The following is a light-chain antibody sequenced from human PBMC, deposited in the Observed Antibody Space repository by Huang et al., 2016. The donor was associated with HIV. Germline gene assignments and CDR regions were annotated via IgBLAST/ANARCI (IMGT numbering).Light chain of an antibody. V-gene: IGKV1-39*01. CDR3: QQSYNTPLT. CDR2: AAS. J-gene: IGKJ4*01. CDR1: QSINSY. Sequence: DIQMTQSPSSLSASVGDRVTITCRASQSINSYLNWYQQKPGKAPKVLLYAASSLQSGVPSRFSGSVSGTDFTLTINSLQPEDFAIYYCQQSYNTPLTFGGGTRLEIK.